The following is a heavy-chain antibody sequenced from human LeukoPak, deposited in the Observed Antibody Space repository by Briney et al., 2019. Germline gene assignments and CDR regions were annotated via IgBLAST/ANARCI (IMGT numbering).Heavy chain of an antibody. CDR2: ISGSGDRT. D-gene: IGHD6-19*01. Sequence: SGGSLRLSCAASGFTFNSYAMTWVRQSPGKGLEWVSTISGSGDRTYYADSVKGRFTISRDNSKNTLYLQMNSLRAEDTAVYYCAEDGDSYSSGWYHFDYWGQGTLVTVSS. CDR1: GFTFNSYA. J-gene: IGHJ4*02. CDR3: AEDGDSYSSGWYHFDY. V-gene: IGHV3-23*01.